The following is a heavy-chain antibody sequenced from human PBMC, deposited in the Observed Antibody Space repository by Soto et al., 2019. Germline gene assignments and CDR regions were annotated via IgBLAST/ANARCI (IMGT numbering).Heavy chain of an antibody. CDR2: INHSGST. D-gene: IGHD6-13*01. V-gene: IGHV4-34*01. J-gene: IGHJ1*01. CDR3: AREGSWYARYFQH. CDR1: GGSFSGYY. Sequence: QVQLQQWGAGLLKPSETLSLTCAVYGGSFSGYYWSWIRQPPGKGLEWIGEINHSGSTNYNPSLKSRVTISVDTSKNQFSLKLSSVTAADTAVYYCAREGSWYARYFQHWGQGTLVTVSS.